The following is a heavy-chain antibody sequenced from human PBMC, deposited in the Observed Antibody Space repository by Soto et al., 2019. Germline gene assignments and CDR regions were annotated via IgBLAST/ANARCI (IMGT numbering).Heavy chain of an antibody. CDR2: IWYDGSNK. Sequence: QVQLVESGGGVVQPGRSLRLSCAASGFTFSSYGMHWVRQAPGKGLEWVAVIWYDGSNKYYVDSVKGRFTISRDNSKNTLYLQMNSLRAEDTAVYYCARDRPGIHYGMDVWGQGTTVTVSS. CDR1: GFTFSSYG. CDR3: ARDRPGIHYGMDV. D-gene: IGHD1-20*01. V-gene: IGHV3-33*01. J-gene: IGHJ6*02.